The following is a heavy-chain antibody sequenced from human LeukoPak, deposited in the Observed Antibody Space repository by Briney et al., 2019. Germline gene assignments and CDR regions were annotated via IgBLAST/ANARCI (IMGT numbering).Heavy chain of an antibody. J-gene: IGHJ6*03. D-gene: IGHD6-13*01. CDR3: ENGPIAAATYYYYYYMDV. CDR1: GFTFSNYA. CDR2: ISGSGSST. V-gene: IGHV3-23*01. Sequence: GGSLRLSCAASGFTFSNYAMTWVRQAPGKGLEWVSAISGSGSSTYYADSVKGRFTISRDNSKNTLFLQVNSLRAEDTDVYYCENGPIAAATYYYYYYMDVWGKGTTVTVSS.